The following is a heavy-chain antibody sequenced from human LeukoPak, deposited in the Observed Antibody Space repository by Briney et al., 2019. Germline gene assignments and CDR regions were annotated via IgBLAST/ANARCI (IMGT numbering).Heavy chain of an antibody. D-gene: IGHD3-10*01. CDR3: AKSITPGAFDI. V-gene: IGHV3-30*18. CDR2: ISYDGSNK. CDR1: GFTFSSYG. Sequence: SLRLSCAASGFTFSSYGMHWVRQAPGKGLEWVAVISYDGSNKYYADSVKGRFTISRDNSKNTLYLQMNSLRAEDTAVYYCAKSITPGAFDIWGQGTMVTVSS. J-gene: IGHJ3*02.